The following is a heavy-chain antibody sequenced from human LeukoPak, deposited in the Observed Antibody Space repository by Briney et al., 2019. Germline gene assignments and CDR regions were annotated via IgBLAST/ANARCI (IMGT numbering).Heavy chain of an antibody. V-gene: IGHV3-21*01. CDR2: IDYDSSHI. CDR3: ARDPLRYLRVGHYDY. Sequence: GGSLRLSCAASGFTFSNSAMNWLRQVPGKGLEWVSSIDYDSSHIYYAASVRGRFTISRDNARNSVYLQMNSLRVEDTAVYYCARDPLRYLRVGHYDYWGLGTLVAVSS. J-gene: IGHJ4*02. CDR1: GFTFSNSA. D-gene: IGHD3-9*01.